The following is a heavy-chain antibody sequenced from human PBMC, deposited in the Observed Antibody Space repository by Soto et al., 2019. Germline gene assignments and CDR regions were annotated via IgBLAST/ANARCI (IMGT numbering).Heavy chain of an antibody. Sequence: PGGSLRLSCAASGFTFSSYAMSWVRQAPGKGLEWVSAISGSGGSTYYADSVKGRFTISRDNSKNTLYLQMNSLRAEDTAVYYCAKDHSIQLWLEVIYWGQGTPVTVSS. CDR1: GFTFSSYA. J-gene: IGHJ4*02. CDR3: AKDHSIQLWLEVIY. CDR2: ISGSGGST. V-gene: IGHV3-23*01. D-gene: IGHD5-18*01.